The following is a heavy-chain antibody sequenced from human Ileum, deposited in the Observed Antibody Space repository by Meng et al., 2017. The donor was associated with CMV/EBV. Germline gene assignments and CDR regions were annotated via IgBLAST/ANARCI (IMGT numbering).Heavy chain of an antibody. CDR3: ATSGSSFRGVIIIPQVY. J-gene: IGHJ4*02. Sequence: SLRSPVYYWDWFRQPPWKGLDYIVRIYYRGITYYTPSLTSRVPISVDTSKNQFSLKLTSVTAADTAGYYCATSGSSFRGVIIIPQVYWGQGTLVTVSS. CDR2: IYYRGIT. CDR1: SLRSPVYY. V-gene: IGHV4-39*01. D-gene: IGHD3-10*01.